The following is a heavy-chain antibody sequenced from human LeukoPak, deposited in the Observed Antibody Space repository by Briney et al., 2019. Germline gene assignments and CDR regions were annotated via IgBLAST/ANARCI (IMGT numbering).Heavy chain of an antibody. CDR3: ARTTESYDSSGYWVYYFDY. Sequence: SETLSLTCTLSGGSISSDSCGWSWHPPGRGLGWIGYIYYSGSTNYTPSLKSRVTISVDTSKNQFSLRLSSVTAADTAVYYCARTTESYDSSGYWVYYFDYWGQGTLVTVSS. CDR1: GGSISSDS. D-gene: IGHD3-22*01. J-gene: IGHJ4*02. CDR2: IYYSGST. V-gene: IGHV4-59*01.